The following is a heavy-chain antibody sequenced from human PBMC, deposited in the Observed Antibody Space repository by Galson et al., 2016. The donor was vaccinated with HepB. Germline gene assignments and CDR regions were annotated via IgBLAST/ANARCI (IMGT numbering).Heavy chain of an antibody. D-gene: IGHD3-3*01. Sequence: SLRLSCAASGFTFSNAWMSWVRQAPGKGLEWVGRIKSKTDGGTTDYAAPVKGRFTISRDDSKNTLYLQMNSLKTEDTAEYYCTTSGPIFGVVILYYGMDVWGQGTTVTVSS. J-gene: IGHJ6*02. CDR2: IKSKTDGGTT. CDR1: GFTFSNAW. CDR3: TTSGPIFGVVILYYGMDV. V-gene: IGHV3-15*01.